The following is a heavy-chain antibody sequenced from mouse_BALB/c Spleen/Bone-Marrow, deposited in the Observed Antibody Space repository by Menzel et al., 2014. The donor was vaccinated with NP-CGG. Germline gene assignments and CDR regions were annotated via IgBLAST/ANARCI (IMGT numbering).Heavy chain of an antibody. D-gene: IGHD1-1*01. J-gene: IGHJ1*01. CDR1: GYTFTIYW. CDR3: ARRNYYGSHYWYFDV. V-gene: IGHV1-69*02. CDR2: IDPSDSDA. Sequence: QVTLKECGAELVKPGASVKLSCKASGYTFTIYWMHWVKQRPGQGLEWIGEIDPSDSDANYNQKFKGKATLTVDKSSTTAYMQLSSLTSEDSAVYYCARRNYYGSHYWYFDVWGAGTTVTVSS.